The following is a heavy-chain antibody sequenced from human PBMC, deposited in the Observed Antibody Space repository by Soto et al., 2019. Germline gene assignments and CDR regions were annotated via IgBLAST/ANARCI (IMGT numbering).Heavy chain of an antibody. J-gene: IGHJ6*02. CDR3: ARDHKGGYYYYGMDV. V-gene: IGHV3-48*03. CDR2: ISSSGSTI. CDR1: GGTFSSYG. Sequence: GGSLRLSCAASGGTFSSYGVNWVRQAPGKGLEWVSYISSSGSTIYYADSVKGRFTISRDNAKNSLYLQMNSLRAEDTAVYYCARDHKGGYYYYGMDVWGQGTTVTVSS.